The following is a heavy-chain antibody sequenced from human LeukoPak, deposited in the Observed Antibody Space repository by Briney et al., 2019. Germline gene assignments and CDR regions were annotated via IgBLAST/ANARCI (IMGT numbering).Heavy chain of an antibody. CDR3: ARSDSSGYLSDY. Sequence: GGSLRLSCAASGFTFSSYAMSWVRQAPGGGLEWVGRSRNKPNDYTTEYAASAKGRFSISRDDSKNSVYLQMNSLKTEDTAVYYCARSDSSGYLSDYWGQGTLVTVSS. CDR2: SRNKPNDYTT. J-gene: IGHJ4*02. V-gene: IGHV3-72*01. D-gene: IGHD3-22*01. CDR1: GFTFSSYA.